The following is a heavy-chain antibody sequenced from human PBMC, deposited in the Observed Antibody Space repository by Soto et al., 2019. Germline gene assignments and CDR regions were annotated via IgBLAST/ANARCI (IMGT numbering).Heavy chain of an antibody. V-gene: IGHV4-4*02. CDR3: ARVLGNDPFDI. D-gene: IGHD3-3*02. CDR1: GGSISRSNW. CDR2: IYHSGST. J-gene: IGHJ3*02. Sequence: PSENLSLTCAVSGGSISRSNWWSWVRQPPGKGLEWIGEIYHSGSTNYNPSLKSRFTISVDKSKNQFSLKLSFVTAADTAVYYCARVLGNDPFDIWGQGTMVT.